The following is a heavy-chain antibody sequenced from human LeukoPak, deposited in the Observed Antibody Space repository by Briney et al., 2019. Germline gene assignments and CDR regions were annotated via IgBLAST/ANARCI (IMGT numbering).Heavy chain of an antibody. CDR3: ARGTALQDY. D-gene: IGHD2/OR15-2a*01. CDR2: INPDARTT. J-gene: IGHJ4*02. V-gene: IGHV3-74*01. CDR1: GFAFSIYW. Sequence: PGGSLRLSCAASGFAFSIYWMHWVRRPLGKGLVWVSHINPDARTTTYADSVKGRFTISRDNAQNTLYLQMNSLRAEDTAVYYCARGTALQDYWGQGTLVTVSS.